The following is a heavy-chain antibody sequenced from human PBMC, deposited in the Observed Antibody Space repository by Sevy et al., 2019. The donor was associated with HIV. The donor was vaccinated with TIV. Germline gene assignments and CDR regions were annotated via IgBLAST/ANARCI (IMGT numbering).Heavy chain of an antibody. CDR1: GFTFSNYG. J-gene: IGHJ6*03. CDR3: ARDPVLKVTTYYYYFMDV. D-gene: IGHD4-4*01. CDR2: IWYDGGNK. Sequence: GGSLRLSCAASGFTFSNYGMHWVRQAPGKGLEWVAVIWYDGGNKYYADSVKGRFTISRDNSKNTLYLQINSLRAEDTAVYYCARDPVLKVTTYYYYFMDVWGKGTTVTLSS. V-gene: IGHV3-33*01.